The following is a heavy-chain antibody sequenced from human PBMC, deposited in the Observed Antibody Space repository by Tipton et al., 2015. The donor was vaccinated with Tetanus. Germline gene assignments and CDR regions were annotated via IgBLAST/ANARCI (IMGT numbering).Heavy chain of an antibody. CDR2: IYYSGST. CDR3: ARGFPGGTQRRNWFDP. V-gene: IGHV4-61*01. Sequence: TLSLTCTVSGGSVSSGSYYWSWIRQPPGKGLEWIGYIYYSGSTNYNPSLKSRVTISVDTSKNQFSLKLSSVTAADTAVYYCARGFPGGTQRRNWFDPWGQGTLVPVSS. J-gene: IGHJ5*02. D-gene: IGHD2-15*01. CDR1: GGSVSSGSYY.